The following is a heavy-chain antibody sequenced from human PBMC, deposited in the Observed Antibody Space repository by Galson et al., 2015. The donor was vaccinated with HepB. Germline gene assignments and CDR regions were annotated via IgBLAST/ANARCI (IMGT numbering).Heavy chain of an antibody. CDR3: ARVLPPPRGWFLFDY. V-gene: IGHV3-48*01. D-gene: IGHD6-19*01. J-gene: IGHJ4*02. CDR2: ISSSSSTI. CDR1: GFTFSSYS. Sequence: SLRLSCAASGFTFSSYSMNWVRQAPGKGLEWVSYISSSSSTIYYADSVKGRFTISRDNAKNSLYLQMNSLRAEDTAVYYCARVLPPPRGWFLFDYWGQGTLVTVSS.